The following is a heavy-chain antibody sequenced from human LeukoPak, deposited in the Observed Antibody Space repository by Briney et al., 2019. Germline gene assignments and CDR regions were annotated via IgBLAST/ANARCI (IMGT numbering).Heavy chain of an antibody. CDR3: AGRWRGTLDY. V-gene: IGHV4-4*09. CDR1: GTFVRGFY. D-gene: IGHD5-24*01. Sequence: SETLSLTCTVSGTFVRGFYWTWIRQPPGKGLEWIGFIYSTGTTSYNSSLQSRVTISVDTSKNQFSLKLKSVIAADTAIYYCAGRWRGTLDYWGQGTLVTVSS. J-gene: IGHJ4*02. CDR2: IYSTGTT.